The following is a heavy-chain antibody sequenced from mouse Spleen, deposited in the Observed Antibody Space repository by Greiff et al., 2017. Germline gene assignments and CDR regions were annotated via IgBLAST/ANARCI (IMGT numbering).Heavy chain of an antibody. CDR2: ISSGGSYT. J-gene: IGHJ2*01. CDR3: ARHDDGYYYFDY. V-gene: IGHV5-9-3*01. D-gene: IGHD2-3*01. Sequence: EVQRVESGGGLVKPGGSLKLSCAASGFTFSSYAMSWVRRTPEKRLEWVATISSGGSYTYYPDSVKGRFTISRDNAKNTLYLQMSSLRSEDTAMYYCARHDDGYYYFDYWGQGTTLTVSS. CDR1: GFTFSSYA.